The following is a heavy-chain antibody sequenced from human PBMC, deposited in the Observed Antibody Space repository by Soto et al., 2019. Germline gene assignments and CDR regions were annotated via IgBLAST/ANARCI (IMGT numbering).Heavy chain of an antibody. Sequence: SETLSLTCAVYGGSFSGYYWSWIRQPPGKGLEWIGEINHSGSTNYNPSLKSRVTISVDTSKNQFSLKLSSVTAADTAVYYCARGPRNIAAADMIWIDPWGQGTLVTVSS. D-gene: IGHD6-13*01. CDR1: GGSFSGYY. CDR3: ARGPRNIAAADMIWIDP. J-gene: IGHJ5*02. V-gene: IGHV4-34*01. CDR2: INHSGST.